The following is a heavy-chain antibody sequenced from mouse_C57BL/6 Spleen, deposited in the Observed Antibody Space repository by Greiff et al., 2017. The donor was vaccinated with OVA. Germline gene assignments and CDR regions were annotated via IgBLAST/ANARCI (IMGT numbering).Heavy chain of an antibody. CDR3: ARVGGSSSGAMDY. CDR2: ISDGGSYT. J-gene: IGHJ4*01. D-gene: IGHD1-1*01. V-gene: IGHV5-4*03. Sequence: EVKVVESGGGLVKPGGSLKLSCAASGFTFSSYAMSWVRQTPEKRLEWVATISDGGSYTYYPDNVKGRFTISRDNAKNNLYLQMSHLKSEDTAMYDCARVGGSSSGAMDYWGQGTSVTVAS. CDR1: GFTFSSYA.